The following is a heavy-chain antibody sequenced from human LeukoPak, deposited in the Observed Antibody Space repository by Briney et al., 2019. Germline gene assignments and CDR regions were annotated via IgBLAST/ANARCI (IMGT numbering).Heavy chain of an antibody. CDR3: ARASPQQASLFAY. V-gene: IGHV3-66*01. D-gene: IGHD1/OR15-1a*01. CDR2: IYSGGST. Sequence: PGGSLRLSCAAAGFTVSSNYVRWVRQAPGKGLEGVSVIYSGGSTDYADSVKGRFTISRDNAKYSLYLQMNSLRAEDTALYYCARASPQQASLFAYWGQGTLVTVSS. CDR1: GFTVSSNY. J-gene: IGHJ4*02.